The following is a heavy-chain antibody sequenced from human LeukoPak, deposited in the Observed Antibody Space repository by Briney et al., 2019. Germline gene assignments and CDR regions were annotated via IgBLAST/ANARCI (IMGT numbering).Heavy chain of an antibody. Sequence: GGSLRLSCAASGFTVSSNYMSWVRQAPGKGLEWVSVIYSGGSTYYADSVKGRFTISRDNSKNTLYLQMNSLRAEDTAVYYCARFVPAITWGFDPWGQGTLVTVS. CDR1: GFTVSSNY. D-gene: IGHD2-2*01. V-gene: IGHV3-66*02. CDR3: ARFVPAITWGFDP. J-gene: IGHJ5*02. CDR2: IYSGGST.